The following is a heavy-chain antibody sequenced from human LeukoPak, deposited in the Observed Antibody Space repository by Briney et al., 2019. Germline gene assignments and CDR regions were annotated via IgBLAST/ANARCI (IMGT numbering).Heavy chain of an antibody. CDR2: IYTSGST. V-gene: IGHV4-4*07. Sequence: TSETLSLTCTVSGGSISSYYWSWIRQPAGKGLEWIGRIYTSGSTNYNPSLKSRVTMSVDTSKNQFSLKLSSVTAADTAVYYCARIGYYGSGSYLYYYYYMDVWGKGTTVTISS. CDR1: GGSISSYY. D-gene: IGHD3-10*01. J-gene: IGHJ6*03. CDR3: ARIGYYGSGSYLYYYYYMDV.